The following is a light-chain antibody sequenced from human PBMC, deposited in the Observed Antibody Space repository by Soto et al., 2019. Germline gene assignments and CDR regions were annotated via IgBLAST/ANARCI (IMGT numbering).Light chain of an antibody. V-gene: IGKV1-5*01. Sequence: DIVLTQSPSTLSASPGDAVTVSCRASQGVGDSLAWYQHKPGQAPKLLIYDTSALPPGVPARFSGSGSGPKFTLTIASLQSDDFAIYYCQRYETCSVTFGGGTKVDIK. CDR3: QRYETCSVT. CDR2: DTS. J-gene: IGKJ4*01. CDR1: QGVGDS.